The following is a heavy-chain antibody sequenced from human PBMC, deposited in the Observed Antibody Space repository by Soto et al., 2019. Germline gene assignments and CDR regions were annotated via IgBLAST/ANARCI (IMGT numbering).Heavy chain of an antibody. J-gene: IGHJ1*01. Sequence: PGGSLRLSCAASGFTYESYGMHWVRQAPGKGLGWVAVISYDGTKTYYADSVQGRFSISRDNTNNTLYLQMNGLRIEDTAVYFCAKGWFYDTLTGPDHWGQGALVTVSS. CDR1: GFTYESYG. D-gene: IGHD3-9*01. CDR2: ISYDGTKT. V-gene: IGHV3-30*18. CDR3: AKGWFYDTLTGPDH.